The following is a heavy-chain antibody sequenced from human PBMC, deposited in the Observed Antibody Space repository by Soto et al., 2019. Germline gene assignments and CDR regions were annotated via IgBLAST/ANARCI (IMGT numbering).Heavy chain of an antibody. Sequence: ASETLSLTCTVSGGSVSSSSYYWGWVRQPPGKGLEWIGYIYYSGSTNYNPSLKSRVTISVDTSKNQFSLKLSSVTAADTAVYYCARITDYDFWSGFYFDYWGQGTLVTVSS. D-gene: IGHD3-3*01. CDR1: GGSVSSSSYY. CDR3: ARITDYDFWSGFYFDY. J-gene: IGHJ4*02. V-gene: IGHV4-61*01. CDR2: IYYSGST.